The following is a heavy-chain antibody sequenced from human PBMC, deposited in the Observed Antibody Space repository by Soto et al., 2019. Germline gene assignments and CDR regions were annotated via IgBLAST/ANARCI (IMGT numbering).Heavy chain of an antibody. CDR3: ARDIAPRRDYYYGMDV. Sequence: PSETLSLTCTVSGCSISSGGYYLSCIRQHPGKGLEWIGYIYYSGSTYYNPSLKSRVTISVDTSKNQFSLKLSSVTAADTAVYYCARDIAPRRDYYYGMDVLGQGTTVNVSS. CDR1: GCSISSGGYY. J-gene: IGHJ6*01. D-gene: IGHD6-6*01. CDR2: IYYSGST. V-gene: IGHV4-31*03.